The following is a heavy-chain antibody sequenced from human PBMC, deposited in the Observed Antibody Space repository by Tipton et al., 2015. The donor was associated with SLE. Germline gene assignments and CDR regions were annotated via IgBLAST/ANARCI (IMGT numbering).Heavy chain of an antibody. J-gene: IGHJ3*02. D-gene: IGHD3-22*01. CDR3: AIYYESSGYYGELTNAFDI. Sequence: RSLRLSCAASGFTFSYYYMSWIRQAPGKGLEWVAVISYDESVRYYADSVKGRFTISRDVSKSTMYLQMDSLRPEDTAVYYCAIYYESSGYYGELTNAFDIWGQGTMVTVSS. V-gene: IGHV3-30*03. CDR2: ISYDESVR. CDR1: GFTFSYYY.